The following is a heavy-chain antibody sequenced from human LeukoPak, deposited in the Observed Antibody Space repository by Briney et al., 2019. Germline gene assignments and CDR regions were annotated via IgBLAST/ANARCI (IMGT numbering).Heavy chain of an antibody. V-gene: IGHV1-2*02. CDR3: ARDREPAMVNYYFDY. J-gene: IGHJ4*02. D-gene: IGHD5-18*01. CDR2: INPNSGGT. CDR1: GYTFTGYY. Sequence: EASVKVSCKASGYTFTGYYMHWVRQAPGQGLEWMGWINPNSGGTNYAQKFQGRVTMTRATSISTAYMELSRLRSDDTAVYYCARDREPAMVNYYFDYWGQGTLVTVSS.